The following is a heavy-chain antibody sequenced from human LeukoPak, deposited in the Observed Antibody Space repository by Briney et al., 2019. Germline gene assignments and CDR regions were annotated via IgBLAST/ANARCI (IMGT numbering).Heavy chain of an antibody. Sequence: ASETLSLTCTVSGGSLCYFYWSWSRQPAGRGQGRIGRIYTRGSTNSNPSLKSRVTMSVDTSKKQFSLKLRSVTAAATAVFCSGRVLGSSGSYEYYHYMDVWGKGTTVTISS. CDR2: IYTRGST. D-gene: IGHD1-26*01. CDR3: GRVLGSSGSYEYYHYMDV. J-gene: IGHJ6*03. V-gene: IGHV4-4*07. CDR1: GGSLCYFY.